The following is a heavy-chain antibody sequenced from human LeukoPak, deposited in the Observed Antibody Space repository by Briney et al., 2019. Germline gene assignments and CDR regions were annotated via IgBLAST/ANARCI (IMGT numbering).Heavy chain of an antibody. CDR2: IHYSGST. CDR3: ARVGYSSGWSNFDY. CDR1: GGSISSYY. Sequence: SETLSLTRTVSGGSISSYYWSWIRQPPGKGLEWIGYIHYSGSTDHNPSLKSRVTISVDTSKNQFSLKLSSVTAADTAVYYCARVGYSSGWSNFDYWGQGTLVTVSS. D-gene: IGHD6-19*01. V-gene: IGHV4-59*01. J-gene: IGHJ4*02.